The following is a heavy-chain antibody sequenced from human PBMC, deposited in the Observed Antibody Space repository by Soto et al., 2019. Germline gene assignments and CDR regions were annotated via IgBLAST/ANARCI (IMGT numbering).Heavy chain of an antibody. D-gene: IGHD6-19*01. J-gene: IGHJ4*02. CDR2: ISTSGATR. CDR3: ARFFGSGFDS. CDR1: GFTFSTDS. Sequence: EVQLVESGGGLVQPGGSLRLSCVASGFTFSTDSMNWVRQAPGKGLEWVAHISTSGATRYYADSVKGRFTISRDNAKTLLYLQMDCLRYEDTAVYYCARFFGSGFDSWGEGTLVTVSS. V-gene: IGHV3-48*02.